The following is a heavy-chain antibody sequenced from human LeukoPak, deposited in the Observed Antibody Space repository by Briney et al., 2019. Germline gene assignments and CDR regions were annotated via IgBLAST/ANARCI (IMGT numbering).Heavy chain of an antibody. D-gene: IGHD2-15*01. Sequence: GGSLRLSRAASGFTFSSYWMSWVRQAPGKGLEWVANIKQDGSEKNYVDSVKGRFTISRDNAKNSLYLQMNSLRAEDTGIFYCARGGWLDDWGQGTLVTVSS. CDR2: IKQDGSEK. CDR1: GFTFSSYW. CDR3: ARGGWLDD. V-gene: IGHV3-7*01. J-gene: IGHJ4*02.